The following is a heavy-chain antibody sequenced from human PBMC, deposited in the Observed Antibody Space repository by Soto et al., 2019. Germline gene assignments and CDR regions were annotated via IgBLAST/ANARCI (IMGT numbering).Heavy chain of an antibody. CDR3: ASPPGALKPGYYGMDV. CDR1: GGTFSSYA. CDR2: IIPIFGTA. D-gene: IGHD1-26*01. Sequence: ASVKVSCKASGGTFSSYAISWVRQAPGQGLEWMGGIIPIFGTANYAQKFQGRVTITADESTSTAYMELSSLRSEDTAVYYCASPPGALKPGYYGMDVWGQGTTVTVSS. V-gene: IGHV1-69*13. J-gene: IGHJ6*02.